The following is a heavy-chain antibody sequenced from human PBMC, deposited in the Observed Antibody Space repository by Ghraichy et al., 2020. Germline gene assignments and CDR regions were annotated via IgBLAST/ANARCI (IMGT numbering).Heavy chain of an antibody. CDR1: GFIFSNSG. V-gene: IGHV3-30*02. CDR3: GKDSSNWGLDH. Sequence: GGSLRLSCAASGFIFSNSGMHWVRQAPGQGLEWVSFIRYDGSNEYYADSVKGRFTISKDNSKNTLYLKLNSLRAEDTAVYHCGKDSSNWGLDHWGQGTLFPGSS. CDR2: IRYDGSNE. J-gene: IGHJ4*02. D-gene: IGHD7-27*01.